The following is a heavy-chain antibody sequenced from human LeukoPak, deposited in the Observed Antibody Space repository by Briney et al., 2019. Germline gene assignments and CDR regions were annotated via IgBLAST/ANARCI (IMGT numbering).Heavy chain of an antibody. Sequence: ASVKVSCKASGYTFTSYGISWVRQAPGQGLEWMGWISAYNGNTNYAQKLQGRVTMTTDTSTSTAYMELSSLRSEDTAVYYCARDALIAARGWFDPWGQGTLVTVSS. J-gene: IGHJ5*02. V-gene: IGHV1-18*01. D-gene: IGHD6-6*01. CDR3: ARDALIAARGWFDP. CDR2: ISAYNGNT. CDR1: GYTFTSYG.